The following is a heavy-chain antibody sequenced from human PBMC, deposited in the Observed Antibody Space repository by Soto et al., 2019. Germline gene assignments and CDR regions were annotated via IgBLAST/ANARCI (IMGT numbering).Heavy chain of an antibody. CDR3: AKGRGGDCSGYYQFDY. CDR1: GFTFSSYG. D-gene: IGHD3-22*01. Sequence: QVQLVESGGGVVQPGRSLRLSCAASGFTFSSYGGHWVRQAPGKGLEWVAVISYDGSNKYYADSVKGRFTISRDNSKNPLYLQMNRLRAEDTGVYYCAKGRGGDCSGYYQFDYWGQGTLVTVSS. J-gene: IGHJ4*02. CDR2: ISYDGSNK. V-gene: IGHV3-30*18.